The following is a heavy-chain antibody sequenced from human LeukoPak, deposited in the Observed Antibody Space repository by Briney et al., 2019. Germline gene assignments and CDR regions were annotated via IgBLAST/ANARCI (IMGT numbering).Heavy chain of an antibody. Sequence: TGGSLRLSCAASGFTFSSYSMNWVRQAPGKGLEWVSSISSSSSYIYYADSVKGRFTISRDNAKNSLYLQMNSLRAEDTAVYYCAREGLLRYFDWLPLEARLPTIGGMDVWGQGTTVTVSS. D-gene: IGHD3-9*01. CDR2: ISSSSSYI. V-gene: IGHV3-21*01. J-gene: IGHJ6*02. CDR1: GFTFSSYS. CDR3: AREGLLRYFDWLPLEARLPTIGGMDV.